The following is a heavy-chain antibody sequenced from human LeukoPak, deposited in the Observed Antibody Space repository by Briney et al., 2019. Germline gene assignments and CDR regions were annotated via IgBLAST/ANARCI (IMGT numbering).Heavy chain of an antibody. J-gene: IGHJ4*02. CDR1: GGSISSGGYY. D-gene: IGHD2-2*01. CDR2: IYHSGST. Sequence: SETLSLTCTVSGGSISSGGYYWSWIRQPPGKGLEWIGYIYHSGSTYYNPSLKSRVTISVDRSKNQFSLKLSSVTAADTAVYYCARDRCSSTSCFPYYFDYWGQGTLVTVSS. V-gene: IGHV4-30-2*01. CDR3: ARDRCSSTSCFPYYFDY.